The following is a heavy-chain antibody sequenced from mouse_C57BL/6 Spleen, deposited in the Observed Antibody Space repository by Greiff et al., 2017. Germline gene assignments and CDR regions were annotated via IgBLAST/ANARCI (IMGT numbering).Heavy chain of an antibody. Sequence: VQLQQSGAELVRPGASVKLSRKASGYTFTDYYINWVKQRPGQGLEWIARIYPGSGNTYYNEKFKGKATLTAEKSSSTAYMQLSSLTSEDSSVYFCARGGSYYAMDYWGQGTSVTVSS. CDR2: IYPGSGNT. CDR1: GYTFTDYY. J-gene: IGHJ4*01. V-gene: IGHV1-76*01. CDR3: ARGGSYYAMDY.